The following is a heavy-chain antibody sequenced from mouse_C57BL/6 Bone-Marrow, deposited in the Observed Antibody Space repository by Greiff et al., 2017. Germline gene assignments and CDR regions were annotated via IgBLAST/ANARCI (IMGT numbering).Heavy chain of an antibody. J-gene: IGHJ4*01. CDR1: GYTFTGYW. V-gene: IGHV1-9*01. Sequence: QVQLQQSGAELMKPGASVKLSCKATGYTFTGYWLEWVKQRPGHGLEWIGEILPGSGSTNYNEKFKGKATFTADTSSTTAYMQLSSLTTEDSAIYYCASFLITTVVATDYAMDYWGQGTSVTVSS. CDR3: ASFLITTVVATDYAMDY. D-gene: IGHD1-1*01. CDR2: ILPGSGST.